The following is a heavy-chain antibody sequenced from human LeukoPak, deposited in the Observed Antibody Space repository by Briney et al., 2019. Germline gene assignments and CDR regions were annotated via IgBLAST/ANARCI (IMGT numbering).Heavy chain of an antibody. CDR3: ARGDSGSYNWFDP. D-gene: IGHD1-26*01. V-gene: IGHV3-21*01. J-gene: IGHJ5*02. CDR2: ISSSSSYI. CDR1: GFTFSSYS. Sequence: GGSLRPSCAASGFTFSSYSMNWVRQAPGKGLEWVSSISSSSSYIYYADSVKGRFTISRDNAKNSLYLQMNSLRAEDTAVYYCARGDSGSYNWFDPWGQGTLVTVSS.